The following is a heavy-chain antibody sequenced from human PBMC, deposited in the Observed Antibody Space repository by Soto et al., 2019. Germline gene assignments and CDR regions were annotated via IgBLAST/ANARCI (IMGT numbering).Heavy chain of an antibody. CDR2: IIPIFGTA. CDR3: ASPAGTSSGYYYGMDV. Sequence: SVKVSCKASGGTFSSYAISWVRQAPGQGLEWMGGIIPIFGTANYAQKFQGRVTITADESTSTAYMELSSLRSEDTAVYYCASPAGTSSGYYYGMDVWGQGTTVTVSS. CDR1: GGTFSSYA. J-gene: IGHJ6*02. V-gene: IGHV1-69*13. D-gene: IGHD6-13*01.